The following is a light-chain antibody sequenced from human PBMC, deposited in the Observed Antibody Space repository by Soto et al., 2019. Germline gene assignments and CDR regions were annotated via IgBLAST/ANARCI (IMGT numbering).Light chain of an antibody. CDR2: DDS. J-gene: IGLJ1*01. CDR1: NIGTER. V-gene: IGLV3-21*02. CDR3: QVWHSGSDHYV. Sequence: SYELTQPPSVSVAPGQTARITCGGNNIGTERVHWYQQRPGQAPVVVVYDDSDRPSRIPERFSGSNSGNTATLTISRVEAGDEADYYCQVWHSGSDHYVFGTGTKLTVL.